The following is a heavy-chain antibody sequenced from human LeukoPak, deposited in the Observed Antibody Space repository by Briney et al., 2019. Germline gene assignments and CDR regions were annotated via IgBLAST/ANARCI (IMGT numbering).Heavy chain of an antibody. J-gene: IGHJ6*03. Sequence: SETLSLTCAVSGYSISSGYYWSWIRQPPGKGLQWVGRVYSSGSTNYNPSLKRRVTISVDTSKNQFSLKLSSVTAADTAVYYCARGASSTSAIGYYYYYMDVWGKGTTVTVSS. CDR1: GYSISSGYY. D-gene: IGHD6-6*01. CDR3: ARGASSTSAIGYYYYYMDV. CDR2: VYSSGST. V-gene: IGHV4-38-2*01.